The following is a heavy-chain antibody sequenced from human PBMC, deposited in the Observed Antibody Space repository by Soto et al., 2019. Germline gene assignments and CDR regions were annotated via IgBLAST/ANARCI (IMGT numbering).Heavy chain of an antibody. CDR2: ISAYNGNT. V-gene: IGHV1-18*01. CDR3: SRDVVVVAATGFDC. CDR1: VYTFTSYG. D-gene: IGHD2-15*01. J-gene: IGHJ4*02. Sequence: QGQLVQSGAEVKKPGDSVKVSCKAYVYTFTSYGISWGRQAPGQGLEWMGWISAYNGNTNYAQKHQGRVTMTTDTSTSTDYLGLRGLGSDDRAGYGCSRDVVVVAATGFDCWGQGTLVTVSS.